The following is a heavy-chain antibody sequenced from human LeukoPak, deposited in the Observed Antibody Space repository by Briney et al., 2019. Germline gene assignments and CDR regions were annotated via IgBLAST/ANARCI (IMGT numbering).Heavy chain of an antibody. CDR3: ATITFGGVIASTDAFDI. Sequence: GASVKVSCKASGYTFTSYGISWVRQAPGQGLEWMGWISAYNGNTNYAQKLRGRVTMTTDTSTSTAYMELRSLRSDDTAVYYCATITFGGVIASTDAFDIWGQGTMVTVSS. CDR2: ISAYNGNT. D-gene: IGHD3-16*02. V-gene: IGHV1-18*01. CDR1: GYTFTSYG. J-gene: IGHJ3*02.